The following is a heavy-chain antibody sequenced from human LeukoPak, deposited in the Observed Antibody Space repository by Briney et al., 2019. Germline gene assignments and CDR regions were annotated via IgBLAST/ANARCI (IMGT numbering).Heavy chain of an antibody. CDR3: ARGYGDYAY. CDR1: GYTFTSYY. V-gene: IGHV1-46*01. D-gene: IGHD4-17*01. J-gene: IGHJ4*02. CDR2: INPSGGST. Sequence: GASVNLSCKASGYTFTSYYMHWVRQAPGQGLEWMGIINPSGGSTTYAQKFQGRVTMTKDTSTSTVYMELSSLRSEDTAVYYCARGYGDYAYWGQGTLVTLFS.